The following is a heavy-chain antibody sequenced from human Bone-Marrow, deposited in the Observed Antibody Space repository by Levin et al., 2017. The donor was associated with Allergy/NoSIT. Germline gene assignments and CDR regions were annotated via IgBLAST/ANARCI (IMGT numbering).Heavy chain of an antibody. J-gene: IGHJ4*02. V-gene: IGHV3-15*01. CDR2: IKGKTDGGTT. Sequence: PGGSLRLSCVASGFTFGNAWMNWVRQAPGKGLQWVGRIKGKTDGGTTDYAAPVKGRFTISRDDSKQTLYLQMNSLKTEDTAIYYCTTRSHWGQGTLVTVFS. CDR3: TTRSH. CDR1: GFTFGNAW.